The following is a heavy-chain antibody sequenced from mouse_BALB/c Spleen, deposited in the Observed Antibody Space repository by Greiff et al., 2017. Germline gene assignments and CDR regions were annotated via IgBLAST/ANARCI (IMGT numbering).Heavy chain of an antibody. CDR2: ISSGGSYT. Sequence: EVKLVESGGDLVKPGGSLKLSCAASGFTFSSYGMSWVRQTPDKRLEWVATISSGGSYTYYPDSVKGRFTISRDNAKNTLYLQMSSLKSEDTAMYYCARPPITTVAYWGQGTLVTVSA. CDR3: ARPPITTVAY. CDR1: GFTFSSYG. V-gene: IGHV5-6*01. J-gene: IGHJ3*01. D-gene: IGHD1-1*01.